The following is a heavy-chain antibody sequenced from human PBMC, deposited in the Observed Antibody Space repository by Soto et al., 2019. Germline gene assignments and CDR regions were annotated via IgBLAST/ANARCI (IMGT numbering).Heavy chain of an antibody. V-gene: IGHV3-21*01. Sequence: GGSLRLSCAASGFTFSSYSMNWVRQAPGKGLEWVSSISSSSSYIYYADSVKGRFTISRDNAKNSLYLQMNSLRAEDTAVYYCARAPINIVGATKSFDYWGQGTLVTVSS. D-gene: IGHD1-26*01. J-gene: IGHJ4*02. CDR3: ARAPINIVGATKSFDY. CDR2: ISSSSSYI. CDR1: GFTFSSYS.